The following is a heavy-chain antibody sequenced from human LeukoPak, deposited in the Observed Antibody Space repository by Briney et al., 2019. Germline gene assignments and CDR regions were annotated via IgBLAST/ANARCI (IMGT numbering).Heavy chain of an antibody. Sequence: SETLSLTCTVSGGSISSYYWSWIRQPPGKGLEYIGYIYYSGYTNYNPSLKSRVTISVDTSKNQFSLKLSSVTAADTAVYFCSRTVYYYDPRAHYASDIWGQGTMVTVSS. J-gene: IGHJ3*02. CDR3: SRTVYYYDPRAHYASDI. CDR2: IYYSGYT. D-gene: IGHD3-22*01. V-gene: IGHV4-59*01. CDR1: GGSISSYY.